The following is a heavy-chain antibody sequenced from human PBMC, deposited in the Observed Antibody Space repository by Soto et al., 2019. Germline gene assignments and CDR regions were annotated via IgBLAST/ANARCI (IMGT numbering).Heavy chain of an antibody. D-gene: IGHD2-15*01. CDR2: IWYDGSNK. V-gene: IGHV3-33*01. CDR3: ARDYCSGGSCYYFDY. J-gene: IGHJ4*02. CDR1: GFTFSSYG. Sequence: GGSLRLSCAASGFTFSSYGMHWVRQAPGKGLEWVAVIWYDGSNKYYADSVKGRFTISRDNSKNTLYLQMNSLRAEDTAVYYCARDYCSGGSCYYFDYWGRGTLVTVSS.